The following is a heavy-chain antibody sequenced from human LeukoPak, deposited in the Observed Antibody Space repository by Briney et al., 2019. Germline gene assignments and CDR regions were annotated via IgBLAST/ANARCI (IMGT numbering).Heavy chain of an antibody. D-gene: IGHD3-3*01. Sequence: SETLSLTCTVSGGSISSYYWSWIRQPPGKGLEWIGSIYYSGSTYYNPSLKSRVTISVDTSKNQFSLKLSSVTAADTAVYYCARHTEWLPFYSWGQGTLVTVSS. J-gene: IGHJ5*01. V-gene: IGHV4-59*05. CDR3: ARHTEWLPFYS. CDR2: IYYSGST. CDR1: GGSISSYY.